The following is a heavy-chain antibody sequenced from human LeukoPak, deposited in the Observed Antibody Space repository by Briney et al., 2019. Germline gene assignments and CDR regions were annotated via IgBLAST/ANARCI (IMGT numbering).Heavy chain of an antibody. D-gene: IGHD5-18*01. CDR2: INPNSGGT. V-gene: IGHV1-2*04. Sequence: VASVKVSCKASGYTFTGYYMHWVRQAPGQGLEWMGWINPNSGGTNYAQKFQGWVTMTRDTSISTAYMELSRLRSDDTAVYYCAREKIQLKWGLDYWGQGTLVTVSS. CDR1: GYTFTGYY. J-gene: IGHJ4*02. CDR3: AREKIQLKWGLDY.